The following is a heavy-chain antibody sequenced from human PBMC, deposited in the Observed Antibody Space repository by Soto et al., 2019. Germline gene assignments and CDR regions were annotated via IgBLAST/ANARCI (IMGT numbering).Heavy chain of an antibody. CDR2: IKSKTDGGTT. Sequence: GGSLRLSCAASGFTFTNAWINWVRQAPGKGLEWVGRIKSKTDGGTTDYAEPVKGRFAISRDDSNNMVYLQMNSLKIEDTAVYYCTTESHSTIIIVRFDYWGHGTLVTVSS. CDR1: GFTFTNAW. J-gene: IGHJ4*01. V-gene: IGHV3-15*07. D-gene: IGHD3-22*01. CDR3: TTESHSTIIIVRFDY.